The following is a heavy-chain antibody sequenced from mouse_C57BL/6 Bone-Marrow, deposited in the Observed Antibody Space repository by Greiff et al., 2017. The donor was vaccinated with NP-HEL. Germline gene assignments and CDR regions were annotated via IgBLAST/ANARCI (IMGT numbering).Heavy chain of an antibody. V-gene: IGHV1-39*01. J-gene: IGHJ2*01. CDR3: ARGDGMGGEYYFDY. Sequence: VQLQQSGPELVKPGASVKISCKASGYSFTDYNMNWVKQSNGKSLEWIGVFNPNYGTTSYNQKFKGKATLTVDQSSSTAYMQLNSLTSEDSAVYYCARGDGMGGEYYFDYWGQGTTLTVSS. D-gene: IGHD2-3*01. CDR2: FNPNYGTT. CDR1: GYSFTDYN.